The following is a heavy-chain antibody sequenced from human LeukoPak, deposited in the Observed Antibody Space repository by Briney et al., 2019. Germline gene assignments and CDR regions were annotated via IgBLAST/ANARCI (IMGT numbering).Heavy chain of an antibody. V-gene: IGHV4-59*02. J-gene: IGHJ3*02. CDR2: IYYSGST. CDR3: ARNRDSSGYYSKRDAFDI. D-gene: IGHD3-22*01. CDR1: GGSVSVYY. Sequence: SETLSLTCTVSGGSVSVYYWSWIRQPPGKGLEWIGYIYYSGSTNYNPSLKSRVTISVDTSKNQFSLKLSSVTAADTAVYYCARNRDSSGYYSKRDAFDIWGQGTMVTVSS.